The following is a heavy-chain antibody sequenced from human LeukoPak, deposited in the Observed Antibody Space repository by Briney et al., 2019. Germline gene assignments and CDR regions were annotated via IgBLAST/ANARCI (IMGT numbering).Heavy chain of an antibody. J-gene: IGHJ3*02. CDR3: ASSRNDILTGYNPYAFDI. CDR1: GGSISSYY. Sequence: KSSETLSFTCTVSGGSISSYYWSWIRQPPGKGLEWIGYIYYSGSTNYNPSLKSRVTISVDTSKNQFSLKLSSVTAADTAVYYCASSRNDILTGYNPYAFDIWGQGTMVTASS. D-gene: IGHD3-9*01. V-gene: IGHV4-59*01. CDR2: IYYSGST.